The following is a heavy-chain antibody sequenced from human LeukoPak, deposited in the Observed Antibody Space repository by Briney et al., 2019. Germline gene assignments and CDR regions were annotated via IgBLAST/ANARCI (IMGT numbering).Heavy chain of an antibody. CDR3: ARDPAYTSGWTKNGFDI. J-gene: IGHJ3*02. Sequence: SQTLSLTFAISGDSVSSNSATWNWIRQSPSRGLEWLGRTYYRSKWYNDYAVSVKSRITIKPDTSKNQFSLQLNSVTPEDTAVYYCARDPAYTSGWTKNGFDIWGQGTMVTVSS. V-gene: IGHV6-1*01. CDR2: TYYRSKWYN. CDR1: GDSVSSNSAT. D-gene: IGHD6-19*01.